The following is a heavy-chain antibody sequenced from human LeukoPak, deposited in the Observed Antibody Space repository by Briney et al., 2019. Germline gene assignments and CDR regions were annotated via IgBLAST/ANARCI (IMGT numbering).Heavy chain of an antibody. CDR2: IYYSGST. CDR1: GGSISSSSYY. CDR3: ARGGGGHIVVVTAIGGMDV. J-gene: IGHJ6*02. V-gene: IGHV4-39*07. Sequence: SETLSLTCTVSGGSISSSSYYWGWIRQPPGKGLEWIGSIYYSGSTYYNPSLKSRVTISVDTSKNQFSLKLSSVTAADTAVYYCARGGGGHIVVVTAIGGMDVWGQGTTVTVSS. D-gene: IGHD2-21*02.